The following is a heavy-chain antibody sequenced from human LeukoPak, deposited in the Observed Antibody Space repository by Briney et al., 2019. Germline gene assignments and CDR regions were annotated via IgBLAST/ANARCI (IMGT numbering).Heavy chain of an antibody. Sequence: GGSLRLSCTASGFTFSNYDMNWVRQTPGKGLEWVSSISITSNYIYYADSLKGRFTISRDNAKNSLYLQRNSLRAEDTAVYYCARGWQHLTYWGQGTLVTVSS. J-gene: IGHJ4*02. CDR2: ISITSNYI. CDR3: ARGWQHLTY. D-gene: IGHD4-23*01. V-gene: IGHV3-21*01. CDR1: GFTFSNYD.